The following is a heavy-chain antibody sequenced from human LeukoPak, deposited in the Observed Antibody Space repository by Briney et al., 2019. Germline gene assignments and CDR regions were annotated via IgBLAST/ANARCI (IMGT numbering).Heavy chain of an antibody. V-gene: IGHV3-30*02. CDR3: ARAGSSGWSRFGWSDP. Sequence: GGSLRLSCVASGFTFSSYGMHWVRQAPGKGLESVAFIQSVGTTKYVDSVKGRFTISRDTAKNSLYLQMNSLRPEDTAVYYCARAGSSGWSRFGWSDPWGQGTLVTVSS. J-gene: IGHJ5*02. D-gene: IGHD6-19*01. CDR1: GFTFSSYG. CDR2: IQSVGTTK.